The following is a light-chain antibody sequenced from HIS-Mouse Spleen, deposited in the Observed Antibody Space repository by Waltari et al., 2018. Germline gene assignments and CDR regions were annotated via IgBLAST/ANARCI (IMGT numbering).Light chain of an antibody. J-gene: IGLJ1*01. V-gene: IGLV3-21*03. Sequence: SYVLTQPPSVSVAPGKTARITCGGNNLGSKSVHWYQQQPGQAPVLVVYDDGDRPSGIPGRFAGSNSGNTATLTISRVEAGDEADYYCQVWDSSSDHPYVFGTGTKVTVL. CDR1: NLGSKS. CDR2: DDG. CDR3: QVWDSSSDHPYV.